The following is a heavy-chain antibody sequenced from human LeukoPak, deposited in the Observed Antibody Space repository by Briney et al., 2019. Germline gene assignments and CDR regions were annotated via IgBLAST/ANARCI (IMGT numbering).Heavy chain of an antibody. D-gene: IGHD2-2*01. J-gene: IGHJ3*02. Sequence: GGSLRLSCAASGFTVSSNYMSWVRQAPGKGLEWVSVIYSGGSTYYADSVKGRFTISRDNSKNTLYLQMNSLRAEDTAVYYCARGPATSGGLPPGAFDIWGQGTLVTVSS. V-gene: IGHV3-53*01. CDR3: ARGPATSGGLPPGAFDI. CDR2: IYSGGST. CDR1: GFTVSSNY.